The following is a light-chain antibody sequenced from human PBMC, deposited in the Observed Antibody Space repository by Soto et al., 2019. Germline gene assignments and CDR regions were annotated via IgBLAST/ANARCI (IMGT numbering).Light chain of an antibody. CDR3: QQYNNWPPWT. CDR2: GAS. V-gene: IGKV3-15*01. J-gene: IGKJ1*01. CDR1: QSVRSN. Sequence: EIVMTQSPATLSVSPGERATLSCRASQSVRSNLAWYQQKPGQAPRLLIYGASTRATGIPARFSGSGSGTELTLTISSLQSEDFAVYDCQQYNNWPPWTFGQGTKVEIK.